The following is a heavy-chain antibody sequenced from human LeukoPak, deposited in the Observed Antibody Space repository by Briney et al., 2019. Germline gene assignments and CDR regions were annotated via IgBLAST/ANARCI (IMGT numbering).Heavy chain of an antibody. CDR1: GFTFSSYG. CDR2: IWYDGSNK. CDR3: ARDAYGDYYFDY. J-gene: IGHJ4*02. Sequence: GGSLRLSCAASGFTFSSYGMHWVRQAPGKGLEWVAVIWYDGSNKYYADSVKGRFTISRDNSKNTLYLQMNSLRAEDTAVYYCARDAYGDYYFDYWGQGTLVTVSS. V-gene: IGHV3-33*01. D-gene: IGHD4-17*01.